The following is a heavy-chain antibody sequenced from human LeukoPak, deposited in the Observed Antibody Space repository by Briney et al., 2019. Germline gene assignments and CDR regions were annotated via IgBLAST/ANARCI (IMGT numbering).Heavy chain of an antibody. CDR3: ASDYDSSGYYYLGAFDI. CDR2: IYYSGST. V-gene: IGHV4-30-4*01. D-gene: IGHD3-22*01. J-gene: IGHJ3*02. CDR1: GGSISSGDYY. Sequence: SQTLSLTCTVSGGSISSGDYYWSWIRQPPGKGLEWIGYIYYSGSTYYNPSLKSRVTISVDTSKNQFSLKLSSVTAAGTAVYYCASDYDSSGYYYLGAFDIWGQGTMVTVSS.